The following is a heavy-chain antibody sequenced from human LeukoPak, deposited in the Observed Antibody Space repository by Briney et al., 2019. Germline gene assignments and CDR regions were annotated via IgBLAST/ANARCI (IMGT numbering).Heavy chain of an antibody. J-gene: IGHJ4*02. CDR3: VGGYYDSRGYAPLLFDY. V-gene: IGHV4-30-4*01. CDR2: IYYSGST. Sequence: PSQTLSLTCTVSGGSISSGDYYWRWIRQPPGKGLEWIGYIYYSGSTYYNPSLKSRVTISVDTSKNQFSLKLSSVTAADTAVYYCVGGYYDSRGYAPLLFDYWGQGTLVTVSS. CDR1: GGSISSGDYY. D-gene: IGHD3-22*01.